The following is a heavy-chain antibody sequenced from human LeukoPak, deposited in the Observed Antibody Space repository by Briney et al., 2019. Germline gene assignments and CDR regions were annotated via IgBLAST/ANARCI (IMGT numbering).Heavy chain of an antibody. V-gene: IGHV3-23*01. D-gene: IGHD6-19*01. CDR3: ANLDIAVAGTEETIDY. Sequence: GGSLRLSCAASGFTFSSYAMSWVRQAPGKGLEWVSAISGSGGSTYYADSVEGRFTISRDNSKNTLYLQMNSLRAEDTAVYYCANLDIAVAGTEETIDYWGQGTLVTVSS. J-gene: IGHJ4*02. CDR2: ISGSGGST. CDR1: GFTFSSYA.